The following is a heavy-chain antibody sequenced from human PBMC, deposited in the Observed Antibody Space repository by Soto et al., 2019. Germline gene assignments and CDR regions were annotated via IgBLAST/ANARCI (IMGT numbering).Heavy chain of an antibody. CDR3: AKDRQYCSGGSCLNYFDY. CDR1: GFTFSSYG. V-gene: IGHV3-30*18. J-gene: IGHJ4*02. D-gene: IGHD2-15*01. Sequence: SLRLSCAASGFTFSSYGMHWVRQAPGKGLEWVAVISYDGSNKYYADSVKGRFTISRDNSKNTLYLQMNSLRAEDTAVYYCAKDRQYCSGGSCLNYFDYWGQGTLVTVSS. CDR2: ISYDGSNK.